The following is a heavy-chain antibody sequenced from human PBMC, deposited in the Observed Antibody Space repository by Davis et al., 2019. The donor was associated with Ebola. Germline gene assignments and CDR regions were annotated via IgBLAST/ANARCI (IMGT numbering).Heavy chain of an antibody. V-gene: IGHV4-34*01. CDR3: SRGSGGPRLGD. J-gene: IGHJ4*02. Sequence: MPGGSLRLSCAVYGGSFSGYYWSWIRQPPGKGPEWIGEINDSGGTYYNPSLKSRVTISVDTSKNQFSLKLSSVTAADTAVYYCSRGSGGPRLGDWGQGTLVTVSS. D-gene: IGHD3-16*01. CDR2: INDSGGT. CDR1: GGSFSGYY.